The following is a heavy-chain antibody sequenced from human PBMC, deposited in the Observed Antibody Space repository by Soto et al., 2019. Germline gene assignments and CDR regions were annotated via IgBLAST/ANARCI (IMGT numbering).Heavy chain of an antibody. CDR2: ISYDGSNK. J-gene: IGHJ4*02. Sequence: QVQLVESGGRVLQPGRSLRLSCAASGFTFSSYAMHWVRQAPGKGLEWVAVISYDGSNKYYADSVKGRFTISRDNSKNTLYLQMNSLRAEDTAVYYCARTGDYGTDYWGQGTLVTVSS. V-gene: IGHV3-30-3*01. CDR1: GFTFSSYA. CDR3: ARTGDYGTDY. D-gene: IGHD4-17*01.